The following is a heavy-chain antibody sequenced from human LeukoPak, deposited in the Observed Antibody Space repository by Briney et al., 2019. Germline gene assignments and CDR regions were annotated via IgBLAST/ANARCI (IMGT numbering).Heavy chain of an antibody. CDR3: ARDSLLEYYFDY. Sequence: GGSLRLSCAASGFTFSSHWMSWVRQAPGKGLEWVANIKQDGSEKYYVDSVKGRFTISRDNAKNSLYLQMNSLRAEDTAVYYCARDSLLEYYFDYWGQGTLVTVSS. V-gene: IGHV3-7*01. D-gene: IGHD1-1*01. CDR1: GFTFSSHW. J-gene: IGHJ4*02. CDR2: IKQDGSEK.